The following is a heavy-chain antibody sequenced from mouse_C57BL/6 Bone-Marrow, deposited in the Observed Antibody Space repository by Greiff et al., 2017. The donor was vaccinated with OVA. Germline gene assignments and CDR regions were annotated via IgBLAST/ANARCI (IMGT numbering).Heavy chain of an antibody. CDR2: IDPENGDT. Sequence: VQLQQPGAELVKPGASVKLSCTASGFNIKDDYMHWVKQRPEQGLEWIGWIDPENGDTEYASKFQGKATITADTSSNTAYLQLSSLTSEDTAVYYCTTRRWFAYWGQGTLVTVSA. CDR3: TTRRWFAY. CDR1: GFNIKDDY. J-gene: IGHJ3*01. V-gene: IGHV14-4*01.